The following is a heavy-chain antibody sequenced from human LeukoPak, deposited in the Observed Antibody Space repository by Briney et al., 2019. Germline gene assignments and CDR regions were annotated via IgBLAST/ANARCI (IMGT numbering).Heavy chain of an antibody. D-gene: IGHD2-2*02. CDR3: AKDGLGDIVVVPAAIRDWFDP. CDR2: ISGSGGST. CDR1: GFTFSSYA. J-gene: IGHJ5*02. V-gene: IGHV3-23*01. Sequence: GGPLRLSCAASGFTFSSYAMSWVRQAPGKGLEWVSAISGSGGSTYYADSVKGRFTISRDNSKNTLYLQMNSLRAEDTAVYYCAKDGLGDIVVVPAAIRDWFDPWGQGTLVTVSS.